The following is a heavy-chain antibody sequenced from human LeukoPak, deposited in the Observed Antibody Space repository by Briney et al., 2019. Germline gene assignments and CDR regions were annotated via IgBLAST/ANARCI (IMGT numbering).Heavy chain of an antibody. CDR2: INPNSGGT. CDR1: GYTFTAYY. CDR3: TRSSSWSAARRDAFDI. J-gene: IGHJ3*02. V-gene: IGHV1-2*02. D-gene: IGHD6-6*01. Sequence: ASVKVSCKASGYTFTAYYMHWVRQVPGQGLEWMGWINPNSGGTNYAQKFQGRVTITRDTSINTAYMELSSLRSEDTAVYYCTRSSSWSAARRDAFDIWGQGTMVTVSS.